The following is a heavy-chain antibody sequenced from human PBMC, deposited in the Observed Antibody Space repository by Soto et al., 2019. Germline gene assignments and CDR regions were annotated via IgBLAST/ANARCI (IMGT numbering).Heavy chain of an antibody. CDR3: ARVGGFGATTIDY. J-gene: IGHJ4*02. CDR2: IYYSGST. D-gene: IGHD3-10*01. V-gene: IGHV4-30-4*01. CDR1: GGSISSGGYY. Sequence: SETLSLTCTVSGGSISSGGYYWSWIRQPPGKGLEWIGYIYYSGSTYYNPSPKSRVTISVDTSKNQFSLKLSSVTAADTAVYYCARVGGFGATTIDYWGQGTLVTVSS.